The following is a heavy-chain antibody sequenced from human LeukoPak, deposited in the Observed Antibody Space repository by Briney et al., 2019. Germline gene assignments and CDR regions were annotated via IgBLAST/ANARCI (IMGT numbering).Heavy chain of an antibody. J-gene: IGHJ4*02. V-gene: IGHV3-74*01. CDR1: AFTFSNNW. Sequence: GGSLRLSCAASAFTFSNNWMYWVRQAPGKGLVWVSRINNDGRTTSYADSVKGRFTISRDNAKSTLYLQMNSLRAEDTAVYFCASGDYVWGTYHYTLDYWGQGTLVTVSS. CDR3: ASGDYVWGTYHYTLDY. CDR2: INNDGRTT. D-gene: IGHD3-16*02.